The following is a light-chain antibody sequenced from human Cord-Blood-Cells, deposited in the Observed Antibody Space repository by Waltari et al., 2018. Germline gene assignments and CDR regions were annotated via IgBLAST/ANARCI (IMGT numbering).Light chain of an antibody. CDR2: DAS. CDR1: QGISSA. J-gene: IGKJ5*01. V-gene: IGKV1-13*02. Sequence: AIQLTQSPSSLSASVGDRVTITCRASQGISSALAWYQQKPGKAPKLLIYDASSLESAVPSRFSGSGSGTDFTHTISSLQPEDFATYYCQQFNSYPITFGQGTRLEIK. CDR3: QQFNSYPIT.